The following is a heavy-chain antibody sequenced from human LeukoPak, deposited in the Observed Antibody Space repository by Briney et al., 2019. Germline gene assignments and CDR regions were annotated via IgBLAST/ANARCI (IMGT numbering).Heavy chain of an antibody. V-gene: IGHV3-23*01. CDR3: AKVRGIFGVVIPLDY. CDR2: ISGSGGST. CDR1: GSTFSSYA. D-gene: IGHD3-3*02. Sequence: PGGSLRLSCAASGSTFSSYAMSWVRQAPGKGLEWVSAISGSGGSTYYADSVKGRFTISRDNSKNTLYLQMNSLRAEDTAVYYCAKVRGIFGVVIPLDYWGQGTLVTVSS. J-gene: IGHJ4*02.